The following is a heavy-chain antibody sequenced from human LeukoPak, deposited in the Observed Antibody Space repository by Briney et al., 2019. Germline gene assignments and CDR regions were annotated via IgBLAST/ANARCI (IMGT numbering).Heavy chain of an antibody. CDR2: IIPIFGTA. V-gene: IGHV1-69*13. D-gene: IGHD1-26*01. J-gene: IGHJ4*02. CDR3: SSINCGRYGGKNY. CDR1: GGTFSSYA. Sequence: SVKVSCNASGGTFSSYAISWVRQAPGQGLEWMGGIIPIFGTANYAQKFQGRVTITADESTSTAYMELSRLRSEATAVCYCSSINCGRYGGKNYWGQGTLLTVSS.